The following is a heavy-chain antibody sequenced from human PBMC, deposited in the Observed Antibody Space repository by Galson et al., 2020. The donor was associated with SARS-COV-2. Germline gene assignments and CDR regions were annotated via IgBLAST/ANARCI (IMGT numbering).Heavy chain of an antibody. CDR1: GYRFTSYW. CDR3: ARHTADFSNGICYADYYHGMDD. CDR2: VFPGDSET. D-gene: IGHD2-8*01. Sequence: GESLKISCQASGYRFTSYWIGWVRQMPGKGLEWMGIVFPGDSETRYSPSFQCHVTISADKSISTAYLQWSSLKASDTAMYYCARHTADFSNGICYADYYHGMDDWGQGTAVTVS. J-gene: IGHJ6*02. V-gene: IGHV5-51*01.